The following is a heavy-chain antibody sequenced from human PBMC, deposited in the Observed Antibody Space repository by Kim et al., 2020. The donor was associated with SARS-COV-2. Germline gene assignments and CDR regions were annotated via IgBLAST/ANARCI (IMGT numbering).Heavy chain of an antibody. CDR1: GFTFSSYE. V-gene: IGHV3-48*03. Sequence: GGSLRLSCAVSGFTFSSYEMNWVRQAQGKGLEWISYISSRGMTISYADSVKGRFTISRDNAKNSLYLQMNSLRVEDMGVYYCATDGPAHLWFDPWGQGTLVTVSS. J-gene: IGHJ5*02. CDR2: ISSRGMTI. CDR3: ATDGPAHLWFDP.